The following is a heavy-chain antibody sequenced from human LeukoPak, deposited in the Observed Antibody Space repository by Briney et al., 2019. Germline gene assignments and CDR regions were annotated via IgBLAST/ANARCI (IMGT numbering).Heavy chain of an antibody. V-gene: IGHV4-4*07. D-gene: IGHD6-19*01. J-gene: IGHJ3*02. CDR3: ASQNAIAVAAHDAFDI. Sequence: SETLPLTCTVSGGSISSYYWSWIRQPAGKGLEWIGRIYTSGSTNYNPSLKSRVTMSVDTSKNQFSLKLSSVTAADTAVYYCASQNAIAVAAHDAFDIWGQGTMVTVSS. CDR1: GGSISSYY. CDR2: IYTSGST.